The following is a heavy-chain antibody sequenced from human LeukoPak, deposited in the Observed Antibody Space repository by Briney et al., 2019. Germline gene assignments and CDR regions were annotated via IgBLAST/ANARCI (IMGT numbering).Heavy chain of an antibody. CDR1: GYTFTGYY. D-gene: IGHD6-19*01. J-gene: IGHJ4*02. V-gene: IGHV7-4-1*02. Sequence: ASVKVSCKASGYTFTGYYMHWLRQAPGQGLEWMGWINTNTGNPTYAQGFTGRFVFSLDTSVSTAYLQISSLKAEDTAVYYCARDRSSSGWYTDYFDYWGQGTLVTVSS. CDR3: ARDRSSSGWYTDYFDY. CDR2: INTNTGNP.